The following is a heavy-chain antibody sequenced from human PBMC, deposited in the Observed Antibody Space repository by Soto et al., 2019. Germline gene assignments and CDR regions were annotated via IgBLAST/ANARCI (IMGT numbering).Heavy chain of an antibody. Sequence: PSETLSLTCTVSGGSISSYYWSWIRQPPGKGLEWIGYIYYSGSTNYNPSLKSRVTISVDTSKNQFSLKLSSVTAADTAVYYCAGHMGYDFWSGYYPAFDIWGKGTTVTVSS. J-gene: IGHJ6*04. CDR1: GGSISSYY. CDR2: IYYSGST. CDR3: AGHMGYDFWSGYYPAFDI. D-gene: IGHD3-3*01. V-gene: IGHV4-59*08.